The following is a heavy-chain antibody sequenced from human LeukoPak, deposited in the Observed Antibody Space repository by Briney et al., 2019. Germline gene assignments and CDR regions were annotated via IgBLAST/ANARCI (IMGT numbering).Heavy chain of an antibody. CDR1: GGSIRTYC. D-gene: IGHD2-21*01. Sequence: SETLSLTCDVSGGSIRTYCWGWIRQPPGMGLEWIAYICFTGITNYNPSLKSRLTVSIDVSNNQFSLKLNSVTAADTAVYYCARGVNSHFDYWGQGTLVTVSS. J-gene: IGHJ4*02. V-gene: IGHV4-59*01. CDR3: ARGVNSHFDY. CDR2: ICFTGIT.